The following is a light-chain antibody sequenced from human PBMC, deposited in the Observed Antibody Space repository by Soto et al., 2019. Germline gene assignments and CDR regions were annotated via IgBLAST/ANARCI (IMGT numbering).Light chain of an antibody. CDR3: SSYTSSSTLAV. CDR1: RSDVGGYNY. J-gene: IGLJ2*01. Sequence: QSVLTQPASVSGSTGQSITISCTGTRSDVGGYNYVSWYQQHPGKAPKLMIYEVSNRPSGISNRFSGSKSGNTASLTISGLQAEDEADYYCSSYTSSSTLAVFGGGTKLTVL. V-gene: IGLV2-14*01. CDR2: EVS.